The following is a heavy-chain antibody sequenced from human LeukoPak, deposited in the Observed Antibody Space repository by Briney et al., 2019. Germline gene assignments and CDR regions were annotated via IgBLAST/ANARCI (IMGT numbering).Heavy chain of an antibody. CDR1: GFTFSSYA. CDR3: AKDLVAAADQGWFDP. Sequence: PGRSLRLCCASSGFTFSSYAMRCVRHAPRKGLEWVSAIRGRGGRTFYADSVEDRFTISRDNSKHTLYREVNSLRAQDTPVFYFAKDLVAAADQGWFDPWGQGTLVTVSS. J-gene: IGHJ5*02. D-gene: IGHD6-25*01. V-gene: IGHV3-23*01. CDR2: IRGRGGRT.